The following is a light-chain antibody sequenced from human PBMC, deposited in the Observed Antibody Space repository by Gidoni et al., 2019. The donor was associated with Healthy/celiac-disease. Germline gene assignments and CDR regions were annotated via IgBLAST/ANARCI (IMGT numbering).Light chain of an antibody. Sequence: QSALTQPATVSGSPGPSITISCTGTISDVGGYHYVSCDQPPRGKAPKLMIYDVSNPPSGVSNRFAGSKSGNTAPLTISGRHAEDEADYYCSSYTSSSTVVFGGGTKLTV. V-gene: IGLV2-14*03. CDR1: ISDVGGYHY. J-gene: IGLJ2*01. CDR2: DVS. CDR3: SSYTSSSTVV.